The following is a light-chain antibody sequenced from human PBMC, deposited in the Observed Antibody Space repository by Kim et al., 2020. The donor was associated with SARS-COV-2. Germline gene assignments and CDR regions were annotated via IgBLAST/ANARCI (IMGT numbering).Light chain of an antibody. Sequence: LFVSPEENAPLSCRAGQSVNNSLAWYEQRPGQDARLLSHGAFARASGITARCSGSGSRTEFTHPISRLQCEDFAVYHCQQYYIWYTLGRGTELE. CDR3: QQYYIWYT. V-gene: IGKV3-15*01. J-gene: IGKJ2*01. CDR2: GAF. CDR1: QSVNNS.